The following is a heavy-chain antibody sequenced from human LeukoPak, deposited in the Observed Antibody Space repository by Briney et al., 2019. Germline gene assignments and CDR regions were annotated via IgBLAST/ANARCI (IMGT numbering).Heavy chain of an antibody. CDR3: ARGPPSDYFDSSGYLDYFHH. D-gene: IGHD3-22*01. CDR1: GGSISSYH. V-gene: IGHV4-59*01. Sequence: SSETLSLTCTVSGGSISSYHWSWIRQPPGKGLEWIGYIYYTGSTNYNPSLKSRVTISVHTSNNQFSLKLSSVTAADTAVYYCARGPPSDYFDSSGYLDYFHHWGQGTLVTVSS. J-gene: IGHJ1*01. CDR2: IYYTGST.